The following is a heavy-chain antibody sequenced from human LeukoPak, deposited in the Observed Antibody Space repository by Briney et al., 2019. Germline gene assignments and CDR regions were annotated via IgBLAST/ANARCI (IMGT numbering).Heavy chain of an antibody. CDR1: GFTFSSYA. D-gene: IGHD2-2*01. Sequence: PGGSLRLSCAASGFTFSSYAMSWVRQAPGKGLEWVSVIYSGGNSYYGDSVKGRFTISRDSSKNTLYLQMNSLRAEDTAVYYCARGYCSSISCNWLDPWGQGTLVTVSS. CDR3: ARGYCSSISCNWLDP. J-gene: IGHJ5*02. V-gene: IGHV3-66*01. CDR2: IYSGGNS.